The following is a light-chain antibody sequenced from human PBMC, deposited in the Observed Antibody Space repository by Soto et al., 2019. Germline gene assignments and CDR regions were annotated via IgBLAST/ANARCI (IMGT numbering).Light chain of an antibody. CDR1: QSIYKW. CDR3: QRADSSAHT. V-gene: IGKV1-12*01. Sequence: DIQLTQSPSSVSAPIGDRVTISCRASQSIYKWLVWYQQKPGKAPKLLLYAASSLQSGVPSRFSGSGYGTEFTLTLSSLQPEDSANYDCQRADSSAHTVGGGTEVAI. CDR2: AAS. J-gene: IGKJ4*01.